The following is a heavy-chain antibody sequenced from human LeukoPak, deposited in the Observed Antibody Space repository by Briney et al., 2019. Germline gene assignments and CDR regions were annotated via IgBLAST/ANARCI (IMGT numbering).Heavy chain of an antibody. J-gene: IGHJ4*02. Sequence: GGSLRLSCAASGFTFSSYGMHWVRQAPGKGLEWVAVISYDGSNKYYADSVKGRFTISRDNSKNTLYLQMNSLRAEDTDVYYCASLVVDTAMSYWGQGTLVTVSS. V-gene: IGHV3-30*03. CDR2: ISYDGSNK. CDR1: GFTFSSYG. D-gene: IGHD5-18*01. CDR3: ASLVVDTAMSY.